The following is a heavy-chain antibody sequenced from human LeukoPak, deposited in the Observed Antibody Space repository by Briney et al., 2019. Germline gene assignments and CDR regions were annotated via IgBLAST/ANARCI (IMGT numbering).Heavy chain of an antibody. Sequence: SEALSLTCVVSGGSISSSFYYWGWIRQPPGEGLEWIGSVYYSGSTYYNPSLKSRVTISVDTSKKQFSLKLSSVTAADTAVYYCARHWDDNYYFDHWGQGTLVTVSS. J-gene: IGHJ4*02. CDR2: VYYSGST. CDR1: GGSISSSFYY. CDR3: ARHWDDNYYFDH. D-gene: IGHD1-1*01. V-gene: IGHV4-39*01.